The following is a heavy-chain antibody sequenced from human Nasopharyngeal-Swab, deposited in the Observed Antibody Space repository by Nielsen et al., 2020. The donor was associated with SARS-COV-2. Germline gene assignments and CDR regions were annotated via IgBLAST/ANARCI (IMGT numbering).Heavy chain of an antibody. Sequence: GESLKISCAASGFTFGDYGMTWVRQAPGKGLEWLGFTRSKRFGGTTEYAASVKGRFTISRDDSKSIAYLRINSLQAEDTAVYSCARESCSEGNCYWGDYFDSWGQGTLVTVSS. J-gene: IGHJ4*02. CDR3: ARESCSEGNCYWGDYFDS. V-gene: IGHV3-49*04. CDR1: GFTFGDYG. CDR2: TRSKRFGGTT. D-gene: IGHD2-15*01.